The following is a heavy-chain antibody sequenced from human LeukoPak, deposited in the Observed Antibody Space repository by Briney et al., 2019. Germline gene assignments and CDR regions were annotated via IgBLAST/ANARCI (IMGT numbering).Heavy chain of an antibody. CDR3: ARDLTGHLTLESQMRWFVAFDI. CDR2: IFHSGST. D-gene: IGHD3-10*01. Sequence: SETLSLTCIVSGHSITSGYYWTWIRQPPGKGLEWIGSIFHSGSTYYNPSLKSRIIISVDTSKNHFSLKLNSMTAADTAVYYCARDLTGHLTLESQMRWFVAFDIWGQGTMVTVSS. CDR1: GHSITSGYY. J-gene: IGHJ3*02. V-gene: IGHV4-38-2*02.